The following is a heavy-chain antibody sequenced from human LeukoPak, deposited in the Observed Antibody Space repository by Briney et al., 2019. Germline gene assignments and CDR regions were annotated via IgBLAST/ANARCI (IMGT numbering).Heavy chain of an antibody. D-gene: IGHD6-13*01. CDR2: ISYDGTNK. J-gene: IGHJ4*02. CDR1: GFTFSSYA. CDR3: ARGGSSHD. Sequence: GGSLRLSCAASGFTFSSYAMHWVRQAPGKGLEWVAVISYDGTNKYYADSVKGRFTISRDISKNTLYLQMNSLRAEDTAVYYCARGGSSHDWGQGTLVTVSS. V-gene: IGHV3-30*04.